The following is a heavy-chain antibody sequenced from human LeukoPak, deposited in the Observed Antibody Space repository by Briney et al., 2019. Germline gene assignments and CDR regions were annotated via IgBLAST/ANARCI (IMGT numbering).Heavy chain of an antibody. V-gene: IGHV1-8*03. Sequence: ASVKVSCKASGYTFTSYDINWVRQATGQGLEWMGWMNPNSGNTGYAQKFQGRVTITRNTSISTAYMELSSLRSEDTAVYYCARLYSSGWDTNWYFDLWGRGTLVTVSS. D-gene: IGHD6-19*01. CDR2: MNPNSGNT. CDR1: GYTFTSYD. CDR3: ARLYSSGWDTNWYFDL. J-gene: IGHJ2*01.